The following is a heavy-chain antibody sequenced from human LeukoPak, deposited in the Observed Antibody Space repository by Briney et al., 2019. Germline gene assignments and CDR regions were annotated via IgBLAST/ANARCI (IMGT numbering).Heavy chain of an antibody. D-gene: IGHD6-19*01. Sequence: GGSLRLSCAASGFTFSSYGMHWVRQAPGEGLEWVAVIWYDGSNKYYADSVKGRFTISRDNSKNTLYLQMNSLRAEDTAVYYCARDWQGQWLLHRVFDLWGRGTLVTVSS. V-gene: IGHV3-33*01. CDR2: IWYDGSNK. CDR1: GFTFSSYG. J-gene: IGHJ2*01. CDR3: ARDWQGQWLLHRVFDL.